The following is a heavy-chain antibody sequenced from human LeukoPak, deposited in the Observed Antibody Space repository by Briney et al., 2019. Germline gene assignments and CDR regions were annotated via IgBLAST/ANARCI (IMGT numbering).Heavy chain of an antibody. D-gene: IGHD1-26*01. V-gene: IGHV1-2*02. J-gene: IGHJ6*03. CDR3: ARAGVGATNYYYYYMDV. Sequence: GSVKVSCKASGYTFTGYYMHWVRQAPGQGLEWMGWINPNSGGTNYAQKFQGRVTMTRDTSISTAYMELSRLRSDDTAVYYCARAGVGATNYYYYYMDVWGKGTTVTVSS. CDR2: INPNSGGT. CDR1: GYTFTGYY.